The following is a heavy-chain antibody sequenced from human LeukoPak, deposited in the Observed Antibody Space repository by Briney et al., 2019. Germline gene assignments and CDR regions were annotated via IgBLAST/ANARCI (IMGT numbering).Heavy chain of an antibody. CDR2: ISAYNGNT. CDR3: ARDSPQLNYDILTGYYNRTFDY. D-gene: IGHD3-9*01. Sequence: ASVKVSCKASGYTFTSYGISWVRQAPGQGLEWMGWISAYNGNTNYAQKLQGRVTMTTDTSTSTAYMELTSLRSDDTAVYYCARDSPQLNYDILTGYYNRTFDYWGQGTLVTVSS. V-gene: IGHV1-18*04. J-gene: IGHJ4*02. CDR1: GYTFTSYG.